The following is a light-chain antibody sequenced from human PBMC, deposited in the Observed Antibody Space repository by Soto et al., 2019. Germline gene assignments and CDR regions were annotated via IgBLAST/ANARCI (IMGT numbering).Light chain of an antibody. Sequence: EIVMTQSPPTLSVSPGKRATLSCRASQNIGSNLAWYQQKPGQAPRLLIYGASTRATGIPARFSGSGFGTEFTLIINSLQSEDFAFYYCHQYEDCPPPFTFGPGTKVYIK. CDR1: QNIGSN. J-gene: IGKJ3*01. CDR3: HQYEDCPPPFT. V-gene: IGKV3-15*01. CDR2: GAS.